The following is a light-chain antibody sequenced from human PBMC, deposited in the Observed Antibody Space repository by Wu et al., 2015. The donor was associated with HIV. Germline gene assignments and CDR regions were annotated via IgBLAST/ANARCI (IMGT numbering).Light chain of an antibody. CDR3: QQTYGTPRS. CDR2: AAS. J-gene: IGKJ1*01. Sequence: DIQMTQSPSSLSASVGDTVTITCRASQNIRTYLSWFQQKPGKAPQLLVYAASVLQSGVPSRFSGGGSGTEFTLTISRLQPEDFASYYCQQTYGTPRSFGQGTKVEIK. V-gene: IGKV1-39*01. CDR1: QNIRTY.